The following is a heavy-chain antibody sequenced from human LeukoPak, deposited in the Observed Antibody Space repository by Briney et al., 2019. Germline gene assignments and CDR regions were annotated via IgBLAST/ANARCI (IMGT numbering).Heavy chain of an antibody. Sequence: SETLSLTCNVSGGFMTGHYWTWIRQTPGVGLEWIGCIFSSGSTNYNPSLKSRVTISVDTSKKQFSLNLRSLTAADTAVYYCARAVSGSDYWFDPWGQGTQVTVSS. CDR2: IFSSGST. J-gene: IGHJ5*02. V-gene: IGHV4-59*11. CDR3: ARAVSGSDYWFDP. CDR1: GGFMTGHY. D-gene: IGHD5-12*01.